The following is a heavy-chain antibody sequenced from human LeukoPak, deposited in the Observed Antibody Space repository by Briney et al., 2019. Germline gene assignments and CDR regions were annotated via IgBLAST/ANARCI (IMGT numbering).Heavy chain of an antibody. Sequence: ASVKVSCKASGYTFTGYYMHWVRQATGQRLQWMGWMNPNSGHTGYAQKFQGRVTITRNTSITTAYMELSSLRSEGTAVYYCARGRASAGGYGGYDWGVWFDPWGQGTLVTVSS. CDR1: GYTFTGYY. CDR2: MNPNSGHT. V-gene: IGHV1-8*03. J-gene: IGHJ5*02. CDR3: ARGRASAGGYGGYDWGVWFDP. D-gene: IGHD5-12*01.